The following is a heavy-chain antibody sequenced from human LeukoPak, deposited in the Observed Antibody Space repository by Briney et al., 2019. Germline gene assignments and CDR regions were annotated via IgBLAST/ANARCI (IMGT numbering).Heavy chain of an antibody. CDR1: GFTFSSYA. CDR3: AKASWVSSADAVL. Sequence: GGSLRLSCAASGFTFSSYAMSWVRQAPARGLEWVSSLRGDGDTFYADSVKGRFTLSRDHSRNTVYLQLNNLRVEDTAVYFCAKASWVSSADAVLWGQGTLVTVSS. V-gene: IGHV3-23*01. D-gene: IGHD3-3*01. J-gene: IGHJ4*02. CDR2: LRGDGDT.